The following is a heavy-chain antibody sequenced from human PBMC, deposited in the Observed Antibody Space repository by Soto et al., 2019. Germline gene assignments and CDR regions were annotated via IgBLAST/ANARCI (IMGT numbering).Heavy chain of an antibody. J-gene: IGHJ4*02. Sequence: ASVKVSCKASGYTFTGYYVHWVRQAPGQGLEWMGWIDPNSGGTNYAQKFQGRVTMTRDTSISTAYMELSRLRSDDTAVYYCARGLYYYDSRLHYWGQGTMVTVSS. CDR2: IDPNSGGT. CDR3: ARGLYYYDSRLHY. V-gene: IGHV1-2*02. D-gene: IGHD3-22*01. CDR1: GYTFTGYY.